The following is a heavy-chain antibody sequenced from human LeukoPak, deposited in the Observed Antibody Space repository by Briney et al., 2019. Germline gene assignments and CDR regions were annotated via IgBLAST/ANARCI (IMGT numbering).Heavy chain of an antibody. D-gene: IGHD2-2*01. Sequence: PSETLSLTCTVSGYSISSGYYWGWIRQPPGKGLEWIGSIYHSGSTNYNPSLKSRVTISVDTSKNQFSLKLSSVTAADTAVYYCAREGKDIVVVPAAMRYYYYMDVWGKGTTVTISS. J-gene: IGHJ6*03. CDR2: IYHSGST. CDR3: AREGKDIVVVPAAMRYYYYMDV. CDR1: GYSISSGYY. V-gene: IGHV4-38-2*02.